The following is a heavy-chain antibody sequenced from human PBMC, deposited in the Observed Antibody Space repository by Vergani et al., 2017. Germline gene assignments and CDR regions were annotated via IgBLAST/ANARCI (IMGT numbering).Heavy chain of an antibody. V-gene: IGHV3-30*03. J-gene: IGHJ1*01. CDR3: ATKSXGTPGCQIGYFRE. CDR2: ISYDGTQK. D-gene: IGHD1-1*01. Sequence: QVHLVESGGGVVQPGRSLILSCVVSGFTSSYYGMHWVRQAPGKGLEWVAWISYDGTQKYYADSVKGRFTISRDNSKSTLYLQMNSLRTEDTAVYYCATKSXGTPGCQIGYFREWGQGTLVTVSS. CDR1: GFTSSYYG.